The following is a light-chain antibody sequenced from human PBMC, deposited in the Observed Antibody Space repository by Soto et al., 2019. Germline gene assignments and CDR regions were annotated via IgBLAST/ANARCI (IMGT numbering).Light chain of an antibody. V-gene: IGLV2-8*01. CDR1: SSDVGGYDY. CDR3: SSYAGSNILV. CDR2: EVS. J-gene: IGLJ2*01. Sequence: QSALTQPPSASGSPGQSVTISCTGTSSDVGGYDYVSWYQQHPGQAPKLMIYEVSKRPSGVPDRFSGSKSGTTASLTVSGLQAEDEADYYCSSYAGSNILVFGGGTQPTVL.